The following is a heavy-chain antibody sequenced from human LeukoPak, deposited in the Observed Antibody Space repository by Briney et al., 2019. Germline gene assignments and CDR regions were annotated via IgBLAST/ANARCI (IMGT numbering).Heavy chain of an antibody. V-gene: IGHV3-23*01. CDR1: GFTFASYA. D-gene: IGHD3-22*01. CDR3: AHHRGSLDSDTEYFQH. J-gene: IGHJ1*01. Sequence: GGSLRLSCAASGFTFASYAMSWVRQAPGKGLEWVSAISGSGGCTYYADSVKGRFTISRDNSKSTLYLQMNSLSAEDMAVYYCAHHRGSLDSDTEYFQHWGQGTLVTVSS. CDR2: ISGSGGCT.